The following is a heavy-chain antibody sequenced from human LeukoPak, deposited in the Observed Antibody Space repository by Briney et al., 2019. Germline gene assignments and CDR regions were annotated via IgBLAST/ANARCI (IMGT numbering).Heavy chain of an antibody. CDR3: SNYRQNYYDTSGSIYYYFDF. Sequence: PGGSLRLSCAASGFTLSNYWMSWVRQALGKGLEWVANIEQDGSEKSYVDSVKGRFTISRDNAENSLYLQMNSLRAEDTAVYYCSNYRQNYYDTSGSIYYYFDFWGQGTLVTVSS. CDR1: GFTLSNYW. J-gene: IGHJ4*02. CDR2: IEQDGSEK. D-gene: IGHD3-22*01. V-gene: IGHV3-7*01.